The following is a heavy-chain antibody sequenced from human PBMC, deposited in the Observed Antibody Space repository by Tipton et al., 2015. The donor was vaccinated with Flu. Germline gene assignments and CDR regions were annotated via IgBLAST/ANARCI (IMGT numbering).Heavy chain of an antibody. D-gene: IGHD2-2*02. Sequence: SLRLSCAASGFTFNNYAMNWVRQAPGKGLEWVSAVSASGGGPTYADSVRGRFTISRDNSKNTLYLQMNSLRAEDTAVYYCAKELGYCRSTTCYKPFDYWGQGTLVTVSS. J-gene: IGHJ4*02. V-gene: IGHV3-23*01. CDR2: VSASGGGP. CDR1: GFTFNNYA. CDR3: AKELGYCRSTTCYKPFDY.